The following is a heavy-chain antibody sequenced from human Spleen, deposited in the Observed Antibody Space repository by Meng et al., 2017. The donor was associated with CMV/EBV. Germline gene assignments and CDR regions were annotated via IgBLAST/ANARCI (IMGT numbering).Heavy chain of an antibody. D-gene: IGHD2-15*01. Sequence: GESLKISCAASGFTFNNYDMHWVRQPTGKGLEWVSGIGTGGATFDAGSVKGRFTISRENAKDSLYLQMDSLRAGDTALYYCVSGSYGWDYWGQGTLVTVSS. J-gene: IGHJ4*02. CDR1: GFTFNNYD. CDR2: IGTGGAT. V-gene: IGHV3-13*01. CDR3: VSGSYGWDY.